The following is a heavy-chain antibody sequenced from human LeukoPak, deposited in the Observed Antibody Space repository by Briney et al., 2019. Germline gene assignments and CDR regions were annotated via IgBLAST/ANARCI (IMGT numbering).Heavy chain of an antibody. CDR3: ARVLSSGWYSTRPQNWFDP. CDR2: MNPNSGNT. D-gene: IGHD6-19*01. Sequence: GASVKVSCKASGYTFTSYDINWVRQATGQGLEWMGWMNPNSGNTGYAQKFQGRVTMTGNTSISTAYMELSSLRSEDTAVYYCARVLSSGWYSTRPQNWFDPWGQGTLVTVSS. CDR1: GYTFTSYD. V-gene: IGHV1-8*01. J-gene: IGHJ5*02.